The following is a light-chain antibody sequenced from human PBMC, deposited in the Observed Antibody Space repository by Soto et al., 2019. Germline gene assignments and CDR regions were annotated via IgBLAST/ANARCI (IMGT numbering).Light chain of an antibody. Sequence: DVVVAQSPDSLGVYLGERATINFKSSQNVFYSSNNKDYLAWYQQKSGQPPKLLIYWASTRQSGVPERFSGSGSGTDFTLTISSLQAEDVAVYYCQHMGTSGQGTKGDIK. V-gene: IGKV4-1*01. J-gene: IGKJ1*01. CDR1: QNVFYSSNNKDY. CDR2: WAS. CDR3: QHMGT.